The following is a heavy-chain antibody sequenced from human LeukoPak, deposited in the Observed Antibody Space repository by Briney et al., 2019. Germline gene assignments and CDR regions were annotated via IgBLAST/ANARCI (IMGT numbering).Heavy chain of an antibody. CDR2: IIPILGTA. Sequence: SVKVSCKASGGTFSSYAISWVRQAPGQGLEWMGRIIPILGTANYAQKFQGRVTITTDESTSTAYMELSSLRSEDTAVYYCARYTQLERLAWFDPWGQGTLVTVSS. J-gene: IGHJ5*02. D-gene: IGHD1-1*01. CDR1: GGTFSSYA. V-gene: IGHV1-69*11. CDR3: ARYTQLERLAWFDP.